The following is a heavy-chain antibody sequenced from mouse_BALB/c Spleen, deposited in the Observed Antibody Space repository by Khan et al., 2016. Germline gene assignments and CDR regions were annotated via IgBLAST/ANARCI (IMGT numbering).Heavy chain of an antibody. Sequence: LVKTGASVKISCKASGYSFTGYYIHWVKQSHGKSLEWIGYISSYNGATNYNQKFKGKATFTVDTSSSTAYMQFNSLTSEDSAVYYCARSSRGTYYYAMDYWGQGTSVTVSS. CDR3: ARSSRGTYYYAMDY. V-gene: IGHV1S34*01. CDR2: ISSYNGAT. J-gene: IGHJ4*01. D-gene: IGHD2-14*01. CDR1: GYSFTGYY.